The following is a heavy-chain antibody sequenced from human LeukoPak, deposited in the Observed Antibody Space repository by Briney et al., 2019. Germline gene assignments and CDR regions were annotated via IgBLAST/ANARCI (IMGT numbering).Heavy chain of an antibody. V-gene: IGHV4-4*02. Sequence: PSGTLSLTCAISGGSISSSNWWSWVRQPPGKGLEWIGEIYHSGSTNYNPSLKSRVTISVDKSKNQFSLKLSSVTAADTAVYYCARGAHYYASGSLMWYWGQGTLVTVSS. CDR3: ARGAHYYASGSLMWY. CDR1: GGSISSSNW. D-gene: IGHD3-10*01. J-gene: IGHJ4*02. CDR2: IYHSGST.